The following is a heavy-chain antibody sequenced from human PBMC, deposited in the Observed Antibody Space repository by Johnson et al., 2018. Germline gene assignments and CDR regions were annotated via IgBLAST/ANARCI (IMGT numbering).Heavy chain of an antibody. J-gene: IGHJ6*03. D-gene: IGHD2-15*01. CDR3: ARVGYCSGGSCYPGPYYYYYMDV. CDR1: GYTFTSYA. Sequence: QVQLQQSGAEVTKPGASVKVSCNASGYTFTSYAMHWVRQAPGQRLEWMGWINAGNGNTKYSQKFQGTVTITRATSASTAYMELSSLRYDDTAVYYFARVGYCSGGSCYPGPYYYYYMDVWGKGTTVTVSS. CDR2: INAGNGNT. V-gene: IGHV1-3*01.